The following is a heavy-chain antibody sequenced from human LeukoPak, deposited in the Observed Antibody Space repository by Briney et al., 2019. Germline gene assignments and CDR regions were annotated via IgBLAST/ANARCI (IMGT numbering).Heavy chain of an antibody. CDR2: INPSGGST. V-gene: IGHV1-46*01. CDR3: ARGGGTAMASDY. Sequence: GASVKVSCKASGYTFTSYYMHWVRQAPGQGLEWMGIINPSGGSTSCAQKFQGRVTMTRDMSTSTVYMELSSLRSEDTAVYYCARGGGTAMASDYWGQGTLVTVSS. D-gene: IGHD5-18*01. J-gene: IGHJ4*02. CDR1: GYTFTSYY.